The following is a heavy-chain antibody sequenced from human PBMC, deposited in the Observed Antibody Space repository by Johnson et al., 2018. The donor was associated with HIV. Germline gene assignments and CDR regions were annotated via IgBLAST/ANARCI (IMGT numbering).Heavy chain of an antibody. V-gene: IGHV3-23*04. CDR3: ARESTATRGDAFDI. D-gene: IGHD4-17*01. CDR1: GFTFSSYA. CDR2: ISGSGSST. J-gene: IGHJ3*02. Sequence: VQLVESGGGLVQPGRSLRLSCAASGFTFSSYAMAWVRQAPGKGLEWVSTISGSGSSTHYADSVKGRFTISRDNSRNTMYLQMNSLRAEDTAVYYCARESTATRGDAFDIWGQGTMVTVSS.